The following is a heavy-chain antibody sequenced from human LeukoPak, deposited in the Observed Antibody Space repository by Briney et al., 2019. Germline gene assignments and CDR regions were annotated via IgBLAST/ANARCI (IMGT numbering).Heavy chain of an antibody. J-gene: IGHJ6*03. CDR3: ARGTGHADYYYYYMDV. V-gene: IGHV4-61*02. CDR2: IYTSGST. D-gene: IGHD1-1*01. CDR1: GGSISSGSYY. Sequence: PSQTLSLTCTVSGGSISSGSYYWSWIRQPAGTGLEWIGRIYTSGSTNYNPSLKSRVTISVDTSKNQFSLKLSSVTAADTAVYYCARGTGHADYYYYYMDVWGKGTTVTISS.